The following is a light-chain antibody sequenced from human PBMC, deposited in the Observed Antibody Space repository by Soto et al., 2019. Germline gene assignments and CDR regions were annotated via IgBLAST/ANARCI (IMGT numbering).Light chain of an antibody. CDR1: SSNIGSNY. Sequence: QSVLTQAPSASGTPGQRVTISCSGSSSNIGSNYVYWYQQLPGTAPKLLMYRSNQRPSVVPDRFSGSKSGTSASLAISGLRSEDEADYYCAAWDDSLSGWLFGGGTKLTVL. V-gene: IGLV1-47*01. J-gene: IGLJ3*02. CDR2: RSN. CDR3: AAWDDSLSGWL.